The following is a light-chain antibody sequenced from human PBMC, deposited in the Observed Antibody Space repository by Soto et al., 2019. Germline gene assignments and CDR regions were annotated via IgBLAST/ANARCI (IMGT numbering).Light chain of an antibody. V-gene: IGLV2-11*01. Sequence: QSALTQPRSVSGSPGQSVTISCTGTNSDVGAYDYVSWYQQHPGKAPKLLIHDVTKRPFGVPDRFSGSKSGNTASLTISGLQAEDEADYYCASYVGVYTFGVFGGGTQLTVL. J-gene: IGLJ2*01. CDR2: DVT. CDR3: ASYVGVYTFGV. CDR1: NSDVGAYDY.